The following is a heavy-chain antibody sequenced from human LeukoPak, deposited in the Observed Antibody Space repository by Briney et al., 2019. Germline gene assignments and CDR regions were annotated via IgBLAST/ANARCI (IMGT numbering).Heavy chain of an antibody. CDR1: GGSISSGGYY. CDR2: TYHSGST. D-gene: IGHD1-26*01. J-gene: IGHJ5*02. V-gene: IGHV4-30-2*01. Sequence: SETLSLTCTVSGGSISSGGYYWSWIRQPPGKGLEWIGYTYHSGSTYYNPSLKSRVTISVDRSKNQFSLKLSSVTAADTAVYYCARDRSQNWFDPWGQGTLVTVSS. CDR3: ARDRSQNWFDP.